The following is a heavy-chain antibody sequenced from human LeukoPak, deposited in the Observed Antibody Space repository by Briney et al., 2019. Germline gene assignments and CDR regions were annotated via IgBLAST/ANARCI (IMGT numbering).Heavy chain of an antibody. V-gene: IGHV3-23*01. Sequence: GGSLRLSCAGSGFTFYSYAMTWVRQAPGKGLEWVSAISGSGGSTYYADSVKGRFTISRDNSKNTLYLQMSSLRAEDTALYYCAKYNSDWYDDYWGQGTLVTVSS. CDR2: ISGSGGST. CDR3: AKYNSDWYDDY. CDR1: GFTFYSYA. D-gene: IGHD6-19*01. J-gene: IGHJ4*02.